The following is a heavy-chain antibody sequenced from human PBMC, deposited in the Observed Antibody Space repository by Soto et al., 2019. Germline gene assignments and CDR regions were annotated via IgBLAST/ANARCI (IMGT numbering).Heavy chain of an antibody. Sequence: VVSQRLPCVVSGFTFGAFAMTCVRQAPRKGLEWVSSIAISAVDTYNAPAVKGRFSTSRDDSKNTLYLQMESLRAEDTAVYFCVKDRSSLCLSGLFFDFWGTGTLVTVSS. CDR1: GFTFGAFA. CDR2: IAISAVDT. CDR3: VKDRSSLCLSGLFFDF. J-gene: IGHJ4*02. V-gene: IGHV3-23*01. D-gene: IGHD2-15*01.